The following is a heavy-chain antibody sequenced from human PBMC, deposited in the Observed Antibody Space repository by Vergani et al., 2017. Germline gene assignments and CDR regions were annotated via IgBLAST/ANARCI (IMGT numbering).Heavy chain of an antibody. J-gene: IGHJ3*02. V-gene: IGHV1-69*01. CDR2: IIPIFGTA. CDR3: ARDSYSEYDTNPGDAFDI. Sequence: QVQLVQSGAEVKKPGSSVKVSCKASGGTFSSYAISWVRQAPGQGLEWMGGIIPIFGTANYAQKFQGRVTITADESTSTAYMELSSLRSEDTAVYYCARDSYSEYDTNPGDAFDIWGQGTMVTVSS. CDR1: GGTFSSYA. D-gene: IGHD3-9*01.